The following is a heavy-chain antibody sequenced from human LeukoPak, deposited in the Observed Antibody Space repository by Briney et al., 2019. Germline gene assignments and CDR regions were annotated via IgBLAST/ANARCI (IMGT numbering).Heavy chain of an antibody. Sequence: GGSLRLSCAASGFTFSSYGMHWVRQAPGKGLEWVAVIWYDGSNKYYADSVKGRFTISRDNSKSTLYLQMNSLRAEDTAVYYCARDLTGTNYYFDYWGQGTLVTVSS. V-gene: IGHV3-33*01. J-gene: IGHJ4*02. D-gene: IGHD1-7*01. CDR3: ARDLTGTNYYFDY. CDR1: GFTFSSYG. CDR2: IWYDGSNK.